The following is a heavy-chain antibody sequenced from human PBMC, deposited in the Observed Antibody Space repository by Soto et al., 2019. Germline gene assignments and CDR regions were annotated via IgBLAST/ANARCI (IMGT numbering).Heavy chain of an antibody. V-gene: IGHV3-23*01. J-gene: IGHJ3*01. D-gene: IGHD1-26*01. Sequence: GGSLRLSCAASGFSFNTYAMSWARQAPGKGLEWVSSIGGGGSDTNYADSVTGRFTISRDDSKSTLFLQMNSLRPEDTALYFCVKDRMSYNSVWDPFDVWGQGTLVTVSS. CDR1: GFSFNTYA. CDR2: IGGGGSDT. CDR3: VKDRMSYNSVWDPFDV.